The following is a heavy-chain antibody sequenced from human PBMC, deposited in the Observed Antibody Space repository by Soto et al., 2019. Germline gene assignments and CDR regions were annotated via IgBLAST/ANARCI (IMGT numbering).Heavy chain of an antibody. CDR2: IYDRGST. Sequence: QLQLQESGPGLVKPSETLSLTCTVSGGSIGSSSYYWGWIRQPPGKGLEWIGSIYDRGSTYSNPSLKRRLTTSVDTSENQFSLKLTSVTAADTAVYYCARHGYSSGRTYFDYWGQGTLVTVSS. D-gene: IGHD6-19*01. CDR3: ARHGYSSGRTYFDY. CDR1: GGSIGSSSYY. J-gene: IGHJ4*02. V-gene: IGHV4-39*01.